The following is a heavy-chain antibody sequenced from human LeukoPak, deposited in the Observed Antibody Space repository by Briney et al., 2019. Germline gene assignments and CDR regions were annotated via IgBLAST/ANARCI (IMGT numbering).Heavy chain of an antibody. Sequence: SVKVSCKASGGTFSSYAISWVRQAPGQGLEWMGGTIPIFGTANYAQKFQGRVTITADESTSTAYMELSSLRSEDPAVYYCARGPYYYDSSGYYGPPHFDYWGQGTLVTVSS. J-gene: IGHJ4*02. CDR2: TIPIFGTA. CDR1: GGTFSSYA. CDR3: ARGPYYYDSSGYYGPPHFDY. V-gene: IGHV1-69*13. D-gene: IGHD3-22*01.